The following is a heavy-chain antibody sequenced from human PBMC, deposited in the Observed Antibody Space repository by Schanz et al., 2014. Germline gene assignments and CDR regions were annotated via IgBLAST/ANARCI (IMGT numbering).Heavy chain of an antibody. D-gene: IGHD3-10*01. CDR1: GFTFADYY. J-gene: IGHJ4*02. V-gene: IGHV3-11*01. Sequence: VQLVESGGGLFKPGGSLRLSCAGSGFTFADYYMTWIRQAPGKGLEWISYVSSYDTTVSYADSVKGRFTISRDNSKNTLYLQMNSLRAEDTAVYYCAKDDVWASGSYYDYWGQGTLVTVSS. CDR2: VSSYDTTV. CDR3: AKDDVWASGSYYDY.